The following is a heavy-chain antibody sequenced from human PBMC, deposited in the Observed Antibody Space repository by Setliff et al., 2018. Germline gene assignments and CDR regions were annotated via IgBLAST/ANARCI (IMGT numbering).Heavy chain of an antibody. CDR2: IYTSWST. J-gene: IGHJ6*03. V-gene: IGHV4-61*09. CDR1: GGSISSRTYY. Sequence: SETLSLTCNVSGGSISSRTYYWSWIRQPAGKGLEWIGHIYTSWSTNYNPSLKNRVTMSVDTTKNQFSLKLTSVTAADTAVYYCARVSGFLYVDVWGKGTTVTVSS. D-gene: IGHD3-3*01. CDR3: ARVSGFLYVDV.